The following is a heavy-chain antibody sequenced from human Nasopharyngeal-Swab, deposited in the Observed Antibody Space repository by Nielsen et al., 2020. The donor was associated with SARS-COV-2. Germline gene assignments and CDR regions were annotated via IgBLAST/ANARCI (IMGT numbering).Heavy chain of an antibody. D-gene: IGHD2-2*01. J-gene: IGHJ4*02. CDR1: GYTFTSYG. Sequence: ASVKVSCKASGYTFTSYGISWVRQAPGQGLEWMGWISAYNGNTNYAQKLQGRVTMTTNTSTSTAYMELRSLRSDDTAVYYCAREQAAMYYFDYWGQGTLVTVSS. CDR2: ISAYNGNT. CDR3: AREQAAMYYFDY. V-gene: IGHV1-18*01.